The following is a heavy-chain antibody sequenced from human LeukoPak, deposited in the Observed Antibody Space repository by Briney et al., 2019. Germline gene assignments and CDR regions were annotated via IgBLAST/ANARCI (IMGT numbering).Heavy chain of an antibody. D-gene: IGHD3-10*02. V-gene: IGHV3-21*04. CDR3: ARDVFLFRVPPGPLDY. Sequence: GGSLRLSCAASGFTFSSYSMNWVRQAPGKGLEWVSSISSSSSYIYYADSVKGRFTISRDNAKNSLYLQMNSLRAEDTAVYYCARDVFLFRVPPGPLDYWGQGTLVTVSS. CDR2: ISSSSSYI. J-gene: IGHJ4*02. CDR1: GFTFSSYS.